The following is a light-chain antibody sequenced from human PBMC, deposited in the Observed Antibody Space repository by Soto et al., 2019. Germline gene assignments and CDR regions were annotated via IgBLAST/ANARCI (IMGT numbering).Light chain of an antibody. J-gene: IGLJ2*01. CDR3: TSYARSTIL. Sequence: QSALTQPASVSGSPGQSITISCTGTSSDVGGFDYVSWYQQRPGNAPKLMIFDVTNRPSGVSDRFSGSKSGNTASLTISGLQAEDEAAYYCTSYARSTILFGGGTKVTVL. CDR1: SSDVGGFDY. V-gene: IGLV2-14*01. CDR2: DVT.